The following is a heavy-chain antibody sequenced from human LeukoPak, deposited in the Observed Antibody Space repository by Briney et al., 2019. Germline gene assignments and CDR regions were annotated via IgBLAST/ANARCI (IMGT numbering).Heavy chain of an antibody. CDR2: IYPSGGST. J-gene: IGHJ4*02. Sequence: ASVKVSCKASGYTFTSYYIHWVRQAPGQGLEWMGIIYPSGGSTTYAQKFQGRVTMTRDMSTSTVYMELSSLRSEDTAVYYRARRDSGSYSGDYWGQGTLVTVSS. CDR1: GYTFTSYY. D-gene: IGHD1-26*01. CDR3: ARRDSGSYSGDY. V-gene: IGHV1-46*01.